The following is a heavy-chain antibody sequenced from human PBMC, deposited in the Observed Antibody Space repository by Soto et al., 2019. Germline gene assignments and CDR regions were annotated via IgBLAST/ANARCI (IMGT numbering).Heavy chain of an antibody. D-gene: IGHD3-22*01. CDR1: GFTFSSYW. CDR2: INSDGSST. Sequence: PGGSLRLSCAASGFTFSSYWMHWVRQAPGKGLVWVSRINSDGSSTSYADSLNGRFTFSRDNAKNSLYLQMISLLAEVTAVYYCAIRASYYDSSGYFDYWGQGT. J-gene: IGHJ4*02. V-gene: IGHV3-74*01. CDR3: AIRASYYDSSGYFDY.